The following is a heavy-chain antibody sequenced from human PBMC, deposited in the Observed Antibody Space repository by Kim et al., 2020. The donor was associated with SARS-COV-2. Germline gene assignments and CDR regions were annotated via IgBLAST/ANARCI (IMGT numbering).Heavy chain of an antibody. D-gene: IGHD3-22*01. CDR3: ARDLSYYDSSGFDV. Sequence: AQGFTGRFVFSLDTSVSTAYLQISSLKAEDTAVYYCARDLSYYDSSGFDVWGQGTTVTVSS. J-gene: IGHJ6*02. V-gene: IGHV7-4-1*02.